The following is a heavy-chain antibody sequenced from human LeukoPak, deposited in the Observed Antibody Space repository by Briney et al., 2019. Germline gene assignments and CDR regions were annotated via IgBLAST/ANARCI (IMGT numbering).Heavy chain of an antibody. J-gene: IGHJ3*02. CDR1: GGSISSDY. CDR2: IYYSGST. D-gene: IGHD3-3*01. V-gene: IGHV4-59*04. Sequence: ASETLSLTCTVSGGSISSDYWSWIRQPPGKGLEWIGYIYYSGSTYYNPSLKSRVTISVDTSKNQFSLKLSSVTAADTAVYYCARHIEDYDFWSGYYTVRAFDIWGQGTMVTVSS. CDR3: ARHIEDYDFWSGYYTVRAFDI.